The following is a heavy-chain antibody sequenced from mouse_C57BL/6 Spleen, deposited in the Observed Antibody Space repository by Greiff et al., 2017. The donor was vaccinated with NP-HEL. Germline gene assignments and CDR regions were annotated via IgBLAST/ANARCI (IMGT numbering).Heavy chain of an antibody. D-gene: IGHD1-1*01. J-gene: IGHJ2*01. V-gene: IGHV1-82*01. CDR3: AGEAKKDYFDY. Sequence: VKLMESGPELVKPGASVKISCKASGYAFSSSWMNWVKQRPGKGLEWIGRIYPGDGDTNYNGKFKGKATLTADKSSSTAYMQLSSLTSEDSAVYFCAGEAKKDYFDYWGQGTTLTVSS. CDR2: IYPGDGDT. CDR1: GYAFSSSW.